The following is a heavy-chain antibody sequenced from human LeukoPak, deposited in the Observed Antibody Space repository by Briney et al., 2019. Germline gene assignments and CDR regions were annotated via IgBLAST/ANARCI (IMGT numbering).Heavy chain of an antibody. CDR2: IKQDGSEK. CDR3: AREAMVRGAESFDY. Sequence: GGSLRLSCAASGFTFSNYWMSWVRQAPGKGLEWVANIKQDGSEKYYVDSVKGRFTISRDNAKNSLYLQMNSLRAEDTAVYYCAREAMVRGAESFDYWGQGTLVTVSS. V-gene: IGHV3-7*01. CDR1: GFTFSNYW. J-gene: IGHJ4*02. D-gene: IGHD3-10*01.